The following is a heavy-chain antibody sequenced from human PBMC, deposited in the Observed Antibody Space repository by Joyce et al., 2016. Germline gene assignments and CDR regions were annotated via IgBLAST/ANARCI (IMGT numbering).Heavy chain of an antibody. J-gene: IGHJ4*02. Sequence: EVQLVESGGGLVQPGGSLKLSCAASGFTFSDSHIHWVRQASGKGLAWVGHIRHKGDNYATAYSASVKGRFTISRDDSKNTAYLQMNSLKTEDTAVYFCSRQTISCHDYWGQGTVVTVSS. D-gene: IGHD2-2*01. CDR2: IRHKGDNYAT. CDR1: GFTFSDSH. V-gene: IGHV3-73*02. CDR3: SRQTISCHDY.